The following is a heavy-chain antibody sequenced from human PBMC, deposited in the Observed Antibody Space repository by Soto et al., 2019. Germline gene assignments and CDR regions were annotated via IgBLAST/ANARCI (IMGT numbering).Heavy chain of an antibody. CDR1: GFSFTGYY. Sequence: ASVNVSCKASGFSFTGYYIHWLRQAPGQGPEWMGWINAHSGGTEYAQKFQGRVTLTRDTSIATAYLTLTSLTSDDTALYYCAKDLTRQLAYWLDPWGQGTQVTV. CDR2: INAHSGGT. V-gene: IGHV1-2*02. CDR3: AKDLTRQLAYWLDP. J-gene: IGHJ5*02. D-gene: IGHD6-6*01.